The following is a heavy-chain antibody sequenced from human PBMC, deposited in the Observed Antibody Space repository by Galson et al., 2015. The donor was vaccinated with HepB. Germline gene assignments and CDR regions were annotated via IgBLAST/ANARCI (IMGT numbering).Heavy chain of an antibody. D-gene: IGHD6-13*01. CDR2: IYYSGST. CDR3: ARIPQQLAPRYYFDY. V-gene: IGHV4-59*08. Sequence: ETLSLTCTVSGGSISSYYWSWIRQPPGKGLEWIGYIYYSGSTNYNPSLKSRVTISVDTSKNQFSLKLSSVTAADTAVYYCARIPQQLAPRYYFDYWGQGTLVTVSS. J-gene: IGHJ4*02. CDR1: GGSISSYY.